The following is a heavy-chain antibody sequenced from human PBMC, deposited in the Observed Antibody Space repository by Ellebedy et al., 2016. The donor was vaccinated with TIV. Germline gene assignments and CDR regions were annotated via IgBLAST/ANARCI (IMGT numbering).Heavy chain of an antibody. D-gene: IGHD6-13*01. J-gene: IGHJ3*02. CDR2: INHSGST. CDR1: GGSFSGYY. Sequence: SETLSLTXAVYGGSFSGYYWSWIRQPPGKGLEWIGEINHSGSTNYNTSLKSGVTISVDTSKNQFSLKLSSVTAADTAVYYCARTGIAAAPLLGAFDIWGQGTMVTVSS. V-gene: IGHV4-34*01. CDR3: ARTGIAAAPLLGAFDI.